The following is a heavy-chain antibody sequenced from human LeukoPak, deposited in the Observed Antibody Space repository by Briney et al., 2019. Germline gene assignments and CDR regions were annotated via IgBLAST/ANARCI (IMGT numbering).Heavy chain of an antibody. D-gene: IGHD3-9*01. Sequence: GGSLRLSCAASGFTFSSYAMSWLRQAPGKGLEWVSGISGNAVNIFYADSVKGRFTISRDNSNNTLFLLMNSLRAEDTAVYYCEKRHFDWSTNYYYGMDVWGQGTTVTVSS. CDR3: EKRHFDWSTNYYYGMDV. J-gene: IGHJ6*02. V-gene: IGHV3-23*01. CDR1: GFTFSSYA. CDR2: ISGNAVNI.